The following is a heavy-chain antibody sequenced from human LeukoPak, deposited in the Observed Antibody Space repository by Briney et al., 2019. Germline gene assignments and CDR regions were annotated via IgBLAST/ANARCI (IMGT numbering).Heavy chain of an antibody. V-gene: IGHV3-11*06. CDR1: GFTFGDFH. D-gene: IGHD2-8*02. CDR3: ARDTGRSRYYYGMDV. Sequence: GGSLRLSCVASGFTFGDFHMSWIRQAPGKGLEWVSYISGGSTYLDYADSVKGRFTLSRDNAKNSLYLQMNSLRAEDTAVYYCARDTGRSRYYYGMDVWGKGTTVTVSP. CDR2: ISGGSTYL. J-gene: IGHJ6*04.